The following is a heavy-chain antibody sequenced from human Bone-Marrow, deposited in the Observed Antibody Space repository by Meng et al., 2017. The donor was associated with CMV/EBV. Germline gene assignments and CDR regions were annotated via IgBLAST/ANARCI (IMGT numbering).Heavy chain of an antibody. Sequence: GESLKISCEASEFTVSTKYMGWARQAPGKGLEWVSSISSSSSYIYYADSVKGRFTISRDNAKNSLYLQMNSLRAEDTAVYYCARTYYDFWSGYSEGAFDIWGQGTMVTVSS. J-gene: IGHJ3*02. CDR2: ISSSSSYI. D-gene: IGHD3-3*01. CDR1: EFTVSTKY. V-gene: IGHV3-21*01. CDR3: ARTYYDFWSGYSEGAFDI.